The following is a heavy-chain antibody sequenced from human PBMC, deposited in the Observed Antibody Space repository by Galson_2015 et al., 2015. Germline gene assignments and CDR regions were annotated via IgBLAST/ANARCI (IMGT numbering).Heavy chain of an antibody. J-gene: IGHJ6*02. V-gene: IGHV3-7*01. CDR1: GFTFSSYW. CDR2: IKQDGSEK. CDR3: ARDLNQLLWFYGMDV. D-gene: IGHD2-2*01. Sequence: SLRLSCAASGFTFSSYWMSWVRQAPGKGLEWVANIKQDGSEKYYVDSVKGRFTISRDNSKNTLYLQMNSLRAEDTAVYYCARDLNQLLWFYGMDVWGQGTTVTVSS.